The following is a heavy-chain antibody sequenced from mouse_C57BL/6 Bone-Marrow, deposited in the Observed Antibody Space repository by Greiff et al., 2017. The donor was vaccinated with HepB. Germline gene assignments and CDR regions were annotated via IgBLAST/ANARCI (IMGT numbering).Heavy chain of an antibody. V-gene: IGHV14-3*01. CDR3: ARRAYDGTTEDAMDY. J-gene: IGHJ4*01. CDR2: IDPANGNT. Sequence: EVQLVESVAELVRPGASVKLSCTASGFNIKNTYMHWVKQRPEQGLEWIGRIDPANGNTKYAPKFQGKATITADTSSNTAYLQLSSLTSEDTAIYYCARRAYDGTTEDAMDYWGQGTSVTVSS. D-gene: IGHD2-3*01. CDR1: GFNIKNTY.